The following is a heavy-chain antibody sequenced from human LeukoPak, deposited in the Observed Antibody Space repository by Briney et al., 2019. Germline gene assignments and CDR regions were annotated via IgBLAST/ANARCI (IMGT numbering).Heavy chain of an antibody. CDR1: GGSFSSYF. CDR2: INQSGST. Sequence: SETLSLTCGVSGGSFSSYFWSWIRQPPGKGLQWIGDINQSGSTNYNPSLKSRVTISVDTSKNQFSLKLSSVTAADTAVYYCARNPSGYFDYWGQGTLVTVSS. J-gene: IGHJ4*02. D-gene: IGHD1-26*01. CDR3: ARNPSGYFDY. V-gene: IGHV4-34*01.